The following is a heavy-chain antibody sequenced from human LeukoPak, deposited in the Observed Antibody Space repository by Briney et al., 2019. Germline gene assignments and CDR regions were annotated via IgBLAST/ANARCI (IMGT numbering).Heavy chain of an antibody. V-gene: IGHV1-3*01. CDR1: GYSFTTYA. Sequence: ASVKVSCKASGYSFTTYALHWVRQAPGQRPEWMGWITPGNGNTKYSQKFQGRVAITRDTTASTASLDLSSLISEDTAVYYCAREAPSSTWSFDNWGQGTLVTVSS. J-gene: IGHJ4*02. CDR3: AREAPSSTWSFDN. CDR2: ITPGNGNT. D-gene: IGHD6-13*01.